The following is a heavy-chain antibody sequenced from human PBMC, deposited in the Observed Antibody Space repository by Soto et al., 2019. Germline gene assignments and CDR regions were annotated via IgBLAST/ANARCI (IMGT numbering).Heavy chain of an antibody. V-gene: IGHV1-3*01. Sequence: ASVKVSCKASGYTFTGYAIHWVRQAPGQRLEWIGWINGGNGDTRYSQRFQGRVTITRDTSAATAYMELTSLGSDDTALYHCARGYCSSTSCQYYLDFWGQGTLVTISS. CDR2: INGGNGDT. D-gene: IGHD2-2*01. J-gene: IGHJ4*02. CDR3: ARGYCSSTSCQYYLDF. CDR1: GYTFTGYA.